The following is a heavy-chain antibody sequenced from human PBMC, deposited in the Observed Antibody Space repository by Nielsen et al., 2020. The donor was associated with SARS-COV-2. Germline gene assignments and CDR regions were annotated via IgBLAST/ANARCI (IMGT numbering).Heavy chain of an antibody. J-gene: IGHJ6*02. CDR1: GFNFSTYW. D-gene: IGHD3-10*01. Sequence: GESLKISCAASGFNFSTYWMSWVRQAPGKGLEWVANIKQDGSEKYFIDSVKGRFTISRDNAKNSLYLQMNSLRAEDTALYHCATLWCGDYYYYGMDVWGQGTTVTVSS. V-gene: IGHV3-7*03. CDR3: ATLWCGDYYYYGMDV. CDR2: IKQDGSEK.